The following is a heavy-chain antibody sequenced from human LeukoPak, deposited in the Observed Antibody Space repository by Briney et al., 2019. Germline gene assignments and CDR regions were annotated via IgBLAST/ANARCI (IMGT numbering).Heavy chain of an antibody. D-gene: IGHD2-21*02. CDR1: GYTFTSYY. Sequence: GASVKVSCKASGYTFTSYYLHWVRQAPGQGLEWMGIINPSGGSTSYAQKFQGRVTMTRDTSTSTVYMELSSLRSEDTVVYYCARTLTLPNWFDPCGQRTLVTVSS. CDR3: ARTLTLPNWFDP. J-gene: IGHJ5*02. CDR2: INPSGGST. V-gene: IGHV1-46*01.